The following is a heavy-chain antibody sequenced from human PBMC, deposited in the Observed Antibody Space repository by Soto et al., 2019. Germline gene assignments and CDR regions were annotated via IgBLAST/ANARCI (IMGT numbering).Heavy chain of an antibody. Sequence: GGSLRLSCAASGFTFSSYPMSWVRQAPGKGLEWVSAISSSTSCTYYADSVKGRFTISRDNAKNSLYLQMNSLRAEDTAVYYCASEGPTISGAADAFDIWGQGTMVTVSS. J-gene: IGHJ3*02. CDR1: GFTFSSYP. D-gene: IGHD3-3*01. CDR2: ISSSTSCT. CDR3: ASEGPTISGAADAFDI. V-gene: IGHV3-21*01.